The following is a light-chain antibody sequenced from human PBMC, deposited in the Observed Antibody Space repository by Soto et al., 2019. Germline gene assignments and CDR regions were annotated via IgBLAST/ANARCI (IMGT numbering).Light chain of an antibody. CDR1: QSVNSNY. CDR2: GAS. CDR3: QQYDASPT. Sequence: EIVLTQSPGTLSLSPGERATLSCRVTQSVNSNYLAWYQQRPGQAPRLLIYGASNRATGIPDGFSGSASGTDFTLTISRLEPEDLAMYYCQQYDASPTFGQVTRLEIK. V-gene: IGKV3-20*01. J-gene: IGKJ5*01.